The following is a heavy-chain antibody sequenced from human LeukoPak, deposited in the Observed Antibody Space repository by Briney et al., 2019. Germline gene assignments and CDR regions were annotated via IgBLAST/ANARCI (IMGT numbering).Heavy chain of an antibody. Sequence: GRSLRLSCAASGFTFSSYGMHWVRQAPGKGLEWVAVIWYDGSNKYYADSVKGRFTISRDNSKNTLYLQMNSLRAEDTAVYYCAKDENSGWYPKYYFDYWGQGTLVTVSS. CDR3: AKDENSGWYPKYYFDY. D-gene: IGHD6-19*01. CDR2: IWYDGSNK. V-gene: IGHV3-33*06. CDR1: GFTFSSYG. J-gene: IGHJ4*02.